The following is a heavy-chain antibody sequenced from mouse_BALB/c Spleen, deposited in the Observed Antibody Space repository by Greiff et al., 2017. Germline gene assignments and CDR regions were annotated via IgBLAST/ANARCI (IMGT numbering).Heavy chain of an antibody. V-gene: IGHV5-17*02. CDR2: ISSGSSTI. CDR3: ARGDGYYIDY. CDR1: GFTFSSYG. J-gene: IGHJ2*01. Sequence: EVQLQQSGGGLVKPGGSLKLSCAASGFTFSSYGMHWVRQAPEKGLEWVAYISSGSSTIYYADTVKGRFTISRDNPKNTLFLQMTSLRSEDTAMYYCARGDGYYIDYWGQGTTLTVSS. D-gene: IGHD2-3*01.